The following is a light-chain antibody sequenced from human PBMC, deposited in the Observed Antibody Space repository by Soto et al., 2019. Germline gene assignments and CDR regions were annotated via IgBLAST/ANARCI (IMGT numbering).Light chain of an antibody. CDR1: TSNLGSNT. J-gene: IGLJ1*01. V-gene: IGLV1-44*01. CDR2: SNN. Sequence: QSVLTQTPSASGTPGQRATISCSGTTSNLGSNTVHWYQQFPGTAPRRLIHSNNQRPSGVPDRFSGSKSGTSASLAISGLQSEDEADYYCATWDDSLNAYVFGTGTKVTVL. CDR3: ATWDDSLNAYV.